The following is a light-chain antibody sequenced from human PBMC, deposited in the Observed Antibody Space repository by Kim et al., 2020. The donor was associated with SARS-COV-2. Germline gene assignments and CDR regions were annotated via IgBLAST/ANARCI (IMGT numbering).Light chain of an antibody. CDR3: AAWDDSLNVV. V-gene: IGLV1-44*01. CDR2: SNN. J-gene: IGLJ2*01. Sequence: ELTQPPSASGTPGQRVTISCSGSSSNIGTYTVNWYQQLPGTAPKLLIYSNNQRPSGVPDRFSGSKSGTSASLAISGLQSEDEADYYCAAWDDSLNVVFGGGTQLTVL. CDR1: SSNIGTYT.